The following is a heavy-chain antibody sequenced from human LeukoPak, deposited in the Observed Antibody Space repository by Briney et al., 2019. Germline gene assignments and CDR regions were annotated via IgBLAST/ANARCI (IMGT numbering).Heavy chain of an antibody. V-gene: IGHV1-2*02. Sequence: ASVKVSCKASGYTFTGYYMHWVRQAPGQGLEWMGWINPNSGGTNYAQKFQGRVTMTRDTSISTAYMELSRLRSDDTAVYYCASLVVPAAPCYFDYWGQGTLVTVSS. D-gene: IGHD2-2*01. CDR3: ASLVVPAAPCYFDY. J-gene: IGHJ4*02. CDR1: GYTFTGYY. CDR2: INPNSGGT.